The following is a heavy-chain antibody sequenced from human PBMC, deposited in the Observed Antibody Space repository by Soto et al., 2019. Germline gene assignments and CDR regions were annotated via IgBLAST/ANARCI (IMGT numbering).Heavy chain of an antibody. J-gene: IGHJ4*02. CDR3: ARGRIAVAGTFDY. Sequence: NPSETLSLTCAVSGYSISSGYYWGWIRQPPGKGLEWIGSIYHSGSTYYNPSLKSRVTISVDTSKNQFSLKLSSVTAADTAVYYCARGRIAVAGTFDYWGQGTLVTVSS. CDR1: GYSISSGYY. D-gene: IGHD6-19*01. V-gene: IGHV4-38-2*01. CDR2: IYHSGST.